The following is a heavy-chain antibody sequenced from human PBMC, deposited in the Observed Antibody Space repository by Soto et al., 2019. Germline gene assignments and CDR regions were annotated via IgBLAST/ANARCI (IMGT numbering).Heavy chain of an antibody. J-gene: IGHJ5*02. CDR3: AKDLDIVVVVAASTSFDP. CDR1: GFTFSSYA. D-gene: IGHD2-15*01. Sequence: GGSLRLSCAASGFTFSSYAMSWVRQAPGKGLEWVSAISGSGGSTYYADSVKGRFTISRDNSKNTLYLQMNSLRAEDTAVYYCAKDLDIVVVVAASTSFDPWGQGTLVTVSS. V-gene: IGHV3-23*01. CDR2: ISGSGGST.